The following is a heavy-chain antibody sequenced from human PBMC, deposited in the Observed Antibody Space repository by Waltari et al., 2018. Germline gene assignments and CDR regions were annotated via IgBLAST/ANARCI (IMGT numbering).Heavy chain of an antibody. Sequence: EVKMVESGGGLVKAGGCRRLSCAGGGFTVKSDTRDWVRQAPGKGLECVSSISASSTYKYHADSVKGRFTISRDNAKNSLFLQMDSLRAEDTAVYYCARDGLGDFGSGSYYQFFWGQGILVTVSS. CDR2: ISASSTYK. CDR1: GFTVKSDT. CDR3: ARDGLGDFGSGSYYQFF. D-gene: IGHD3-10*01. V-gene: IGHV3-21*01. J-gene: IGHJ4*02.